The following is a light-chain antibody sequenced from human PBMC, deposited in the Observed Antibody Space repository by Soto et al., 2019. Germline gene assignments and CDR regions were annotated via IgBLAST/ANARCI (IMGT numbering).Light chain of an antibody. CDR3: LQYHSYPLT. J-gene: IGKJ4*01. CDR2: AAT. V-gene: IGKV1-17*01. CDR1: QGMRND. Sequence: DIQMTPSPSSLSASVGDRVTITCRASQGMRNDLGWYQQKSGTVPKRLIYAATILQSGVTSRFSGSGSGTDFTLTISSLQPEDFATYYCLQYHSYPLTFGGGTKVEIK.